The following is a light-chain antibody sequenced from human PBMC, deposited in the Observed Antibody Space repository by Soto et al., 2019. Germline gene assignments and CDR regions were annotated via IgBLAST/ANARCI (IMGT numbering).Light chain of an antibody. CDR2: VAC. CDR1: QSVSRN. V-gene: IGKV3-15*01. CDR3: RRGCTMGRT. Sequence: ENGMNKPAAVLFVSQGERASLSCRASQSVSRNLAWYQQKPVQAPRLLICVACTRATEIPARFSGSGSGTEFTLTIFNPQYSGSAVCYHRRGCTMGRTFGRGTKVDIK. J-gene: IGKJ4*02.